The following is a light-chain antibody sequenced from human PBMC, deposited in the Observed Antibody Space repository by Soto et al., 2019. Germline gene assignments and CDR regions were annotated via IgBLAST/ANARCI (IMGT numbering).Light chain of an antibody. J-gene: IGKJ2*01. CDR3: QQSYSSPNT. CDR1: QSISTY. V-gene: IGKV1-39*01. Sequence: DIPMTQSPSSLSASVGDRVTISCRASQSISTYLNWYRQKPGKAPELLIYAASSLQSGVPSRFSGSGSGTDFTLTISNPQPEDFSSYYCQQSYSSPNTFGQGTKLEI. CDR2: AAS.